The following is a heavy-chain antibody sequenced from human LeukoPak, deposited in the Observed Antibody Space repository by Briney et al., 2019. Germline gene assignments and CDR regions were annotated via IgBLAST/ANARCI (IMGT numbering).Heavy chain of an antibody. CDR2: IYYSGST. J-gene: IGHJ4*02. CDR1: GGSISSSSYY. Sequence: TSETLSLTCTVSGGSISSSSYYWGWIRQPPGKGLEWIGSIYYSGSTYYNPSLKSRVTISVDTSKNQFSLKLSSVTAADTAVYYCARTYYDILTGRDYWGQGTLVTVSS. D-gene: IGHD3-9*01. CDR3: ARTYYDILTGRDY. V-gene: IGHV4-39*07.